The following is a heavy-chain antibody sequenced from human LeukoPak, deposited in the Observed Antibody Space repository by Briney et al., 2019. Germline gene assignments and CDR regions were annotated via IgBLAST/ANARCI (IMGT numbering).Heavy chain of an antibody. CDR3: ARRSSSFRRRFFDY. D-gene: IGHD6-6*01. J-gene: IGHJ4*02. Sequence: KASETLSLTCAVSGGSISSSNWWSWVRQPPGKGLEWIGEIYHSGSTNYNPSLKSRVTISVDTSKNQFSLKLSSVTAADTAVYYCARRSSSFRRRFFDYWGQGTLVTVSS. CDR2: IYHSGST. V-gene: IGHV4-4*02. CDR1: GGSISSSNW.